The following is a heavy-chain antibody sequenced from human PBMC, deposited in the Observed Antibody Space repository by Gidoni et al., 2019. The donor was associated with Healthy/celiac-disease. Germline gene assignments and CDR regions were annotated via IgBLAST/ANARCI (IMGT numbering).Heavy chain of an antibody. CDR2: IGTAGDT. CDR3: ARVPAAGTNWYFDL. V-gene: IGHV3-13*04. Sequence: EVQLVESGGGLVQPGGSLRLSCAASGFTFSSYDMHWVRQATGKGLEWVSAIGTAGDTYYPGSVKGRFTISRENAKNSLYLQMNSLRAGDTAVYYCARVPAAGTNWYFDLWGRGTLVTVSS. J-gene: IGHJ2*01. CDR1: GFTFSSYD. D-gene: IGHD6-13*01.